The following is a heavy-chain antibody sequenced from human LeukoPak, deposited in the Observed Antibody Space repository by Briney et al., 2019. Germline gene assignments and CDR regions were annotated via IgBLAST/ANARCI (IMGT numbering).Heavy chain of an antibody. D-gene: IGHD6-13*01. V-gene: IGHV4-59*01. CDR1: GASINSYY. CDR2: IYYSGST. CDR3: ARAERYSSFNWFDP. J-gene: IGHJ5*02. Sequence: SETLSLTCTVSGASINSYYWSWIRQPPGKGLEWIGYIYYSGSTSYNPSLKSRVTISVDTSKNRFSLKLSSVTAADTAVYYCARAERYSSFNWFDPWGQGTLVTVSS.